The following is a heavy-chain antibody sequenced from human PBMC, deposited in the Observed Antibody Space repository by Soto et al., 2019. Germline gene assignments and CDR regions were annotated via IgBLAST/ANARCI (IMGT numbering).Heavy chain of an antibody. CDR1: DGCIGNGDYY. Sequence: SWSLSLTCTFEDGCIGNGDYYWGWIRHPPGKGLEWIGYIYYSGSTYYNPSLKSRVTISVDTSKNQFSLKLSSVTAADRAVYYCAATRVTLALGWFGPWVPGTLFPVSP. V-gene: IGHV4-30-4*01. CDR3: AATRVTLALGWFGP. CDR2: IYYSGST. D-gene: IGHD7-27*01. J-gene: IGHJ5*02.